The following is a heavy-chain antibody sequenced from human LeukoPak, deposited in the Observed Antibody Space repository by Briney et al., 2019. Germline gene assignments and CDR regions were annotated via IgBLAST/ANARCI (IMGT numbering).Heavy chain of an antibody. CDR3: ARGRFCSADICSGGDAFDI. Sequence: SETLSLTCTVPGGSISSYYWSWIRQPAGKGLEWIGRIYSRGSTNYSPSLKSRVTMSLDTSKNQFSLRLSSLTAADTALYYCARGRFCSADICSGGDAFDIWGQGTMVSVSS. CDR2: IYSRGST. CDR1: GGSISSYY. D-gene: IGHD3-3*01. J-gene: IGHJ3*02. V-gene: IGHV4-4*07.